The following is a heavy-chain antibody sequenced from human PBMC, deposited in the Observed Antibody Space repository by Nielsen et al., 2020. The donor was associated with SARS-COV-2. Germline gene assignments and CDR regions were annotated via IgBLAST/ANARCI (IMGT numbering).Heavy chain of an antibody. CDR3: ARARATIFGLVMSYGMDV. V-gene: IGHV1-2*06. CDR2: INPYSGGT. Sequence: GESLKISCKASGYTFTGYYIHWVRQAPGQGLEWMGRINPYSGGTNYAQKFQGTVTMTRDASISTVYMALTSDDTAVYYCARARATIFGLVMSYGMDVWGQGTTVAVSS. J-gene: IGHJ6*02. CDR1: GYTFTGYY. D-gene: IGHD3/OR15-3a*01.